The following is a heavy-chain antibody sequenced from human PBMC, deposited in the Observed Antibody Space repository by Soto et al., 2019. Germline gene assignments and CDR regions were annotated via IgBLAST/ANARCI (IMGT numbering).Heavy chain of an antibody. Sequence: SETLCLTCAVAGGSISSGGYSWSLIRQPPGKGLEWIGYIYHSGSTYYNPSLKSRVTISVDRSKNQFSLKLSSVTAADKAVYYCARAPTPWGQGTLVTVSS. CDR1: GGSISSGGYS. CDR3: ARAPTP. J-gene: IGHJ5*02. V-gene: IGHV4-30-2*01. CDR2: IYHSGST. D-gene: IGHD1-26*01.